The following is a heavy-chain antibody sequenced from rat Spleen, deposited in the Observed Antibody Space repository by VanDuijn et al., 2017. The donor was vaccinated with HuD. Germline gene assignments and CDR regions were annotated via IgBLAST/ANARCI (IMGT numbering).Heavy chain of an antibody. CDR3: TRDTMMVIIGDY. CDR2: MWYDGDT. Sequence: EVQLKESGPGLVQPSQTLSLTCTVSGISFTDYSVHWVRQPPGKGLEWMGRMWYDGDTAYNSALKSRLSISRDTSKNQVFLKMNSLQTDDTGTYYCTRDTMMVIIGDYWGQGVMVTVSS. J-gene: IGHJ2*01. D-gene: IGHD1-12*03. V-gene: IGHV2S63*01. CDR1: GISFTDYS.